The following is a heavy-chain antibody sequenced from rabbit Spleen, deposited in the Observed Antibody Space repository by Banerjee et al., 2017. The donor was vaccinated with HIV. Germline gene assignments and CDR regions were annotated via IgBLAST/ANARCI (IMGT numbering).Heavy chain of an antibody. Sequence: QSLEEAGGDLVKPGASLTLTCIASGVSFSDNSYMCWVRQAPGKGLEWIACIDTGSSGFTYSATWAKGRFTCSKTSSTTVTLQMTSQTVADTATYFCARDTGSSFSSYGMDLWGPGTLVTVS. D-gene: IGHD8-1*01. V-gene: IGHV1S40*01. CDR2: IDTGSSGFT. J-gene: IGHJ6*01. CDR1: GVSFSDNSY. CDR3: ARDTGSSFSSYGMDL.